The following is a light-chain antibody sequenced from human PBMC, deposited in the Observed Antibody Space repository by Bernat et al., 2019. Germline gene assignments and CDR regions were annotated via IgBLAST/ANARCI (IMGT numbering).Light chain of an antibody. CDR1: SSDVGTYNL. CDR3: CSYAGSGMGV. Sequence: QSALTQPASVSGSPGQSITISCTGTSSDVGTYNLVSWYQQHPGKAPKLMIYEVNKRPSGVSNRFSGSKSGNTASLTISGLQAEDEAEYYCCSYAGSGMGVFGGGTKLTVL. V-gene: IGLV2-23*02. J-gene: IGLJ3*02. CDR2: EVN.